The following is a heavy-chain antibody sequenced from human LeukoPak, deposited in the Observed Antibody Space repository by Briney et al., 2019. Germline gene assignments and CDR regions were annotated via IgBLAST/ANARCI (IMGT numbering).Heavy chain of an antibody. CDR1: GGSISSGDYY. D-gene: IGHD3-10*01. CDR2: IYHSGST. J-gene: IGHJ5*02. V-gene: IGHV4-30-4*01. CDR3: ARGLRGIMVRGGITDLNWFDP. Sequence: SETLSLTCTVSGGSISSGDYYWTWIRQPPGKGLEWIGYIYHSGSTHYKASLKSRLTISLDTSKNQFSLRLTSVTAADTAVYFCARGLRGIMVRGGITDLNWFDPWGQGALVAVSP.